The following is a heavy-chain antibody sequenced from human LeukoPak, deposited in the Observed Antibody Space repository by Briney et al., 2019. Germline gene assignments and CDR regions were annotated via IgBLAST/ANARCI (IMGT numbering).Heavy chain of an antibody. CDR1: GYTFNNHW. D-gene: IGHD5-18*01. CDR2: INPSDFDT. CDR3: ARSLDGGYNYAT. J-gene: IGHJ4*02. Sequence: GESLKISCKASGYTFNNHWIAWVRQMPGKGLEWMGLINPSDFDTRYGPSLQGQVSISVDKSISAAYLQWNSLKASDTAMYYCARSLDGGYNYATWGQGALVSVSS. V-gene: IGHV5-51*01.